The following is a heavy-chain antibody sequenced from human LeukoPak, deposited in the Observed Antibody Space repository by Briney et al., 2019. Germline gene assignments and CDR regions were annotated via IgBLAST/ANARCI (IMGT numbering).Heavy chain of an antibody. CDR1: GFTFSSYA. Sequence: PGGSLRLSRAASGFTFSSYAMNWVRQAPGKGLEWVSTISNSGDRTYYADSVKGRFTISRDNSKNTLYLQMNSLRTEDTAVYYCAKDFVPRGGSYFPGFDYWGQGTLVIVSS. D-gene: IGHD1-26*01. CDR3: AKDFVPRGGSYFPGFDY. J-gene: IGHJ4*02. CDR2: ISNSGDRT. V-gene: IGHV3-23*01.